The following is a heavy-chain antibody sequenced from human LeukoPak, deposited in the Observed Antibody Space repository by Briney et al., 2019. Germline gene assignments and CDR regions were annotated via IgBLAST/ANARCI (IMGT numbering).Heavy chain of an antibody. CDR3: ARVLRSGYDLRRDHDAFDI. D-gene: IGHD5-12*01. J-gene: IGHJ3*02. CDR2: MYSGGST. CDR1: GFSVSTNY. V-gene: IGHV3-66*01. Sequence: GGSLRLSCAASGFSVSTNYMSWVRQAPGKGLEWVSVMYSGGSTYYADSVKGRFTIPRDNSKNTVNLQMNNLRAEDTAVYYCARVLRSGYDLRRDHDAFDIWGQGTMVTVSS.